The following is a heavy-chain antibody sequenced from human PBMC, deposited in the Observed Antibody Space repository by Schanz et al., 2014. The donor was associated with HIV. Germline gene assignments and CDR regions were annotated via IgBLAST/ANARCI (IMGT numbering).Heavy chain of an antibody. CDR2: INPNRGGT. CDR3: ARSRYGDYPYYFDY. Sequence: QVRLVQSGTEVKKTGASVKVSCKASGYSFTSYGISWVRQASGQGLEWMGWINPNRGGTNYAQKFQGRVTMTRDTSISTAYMERSRLRSDDTAVYYCARSRYGDYPYYFDYWGQGTLVTVSS. CDR1: GYSFTSYG. D-gene: IGHD4-17*01. V-gene: IGHV1-2*02. J-gene: IGHJ4*02.